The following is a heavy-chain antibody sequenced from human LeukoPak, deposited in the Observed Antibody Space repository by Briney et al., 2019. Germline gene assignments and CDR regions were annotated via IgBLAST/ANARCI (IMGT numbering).Heavy chain of an antibody. CDR2: ISYDGTNK. CDR3: ARARYCSSTSCRNAFDI. CDR1: GFTVSSNY. V-gene: IGHV3-30-3*01. D-gene: IGHD2-2*01. J-gene: IGHJ3*02. Sequence: GGSLRLSCAASGFTVSSNYMSWVRQAPGKGLEWVALISYDGTNKYYADSVKGRFTVSRDNSKSTLYLQMNSLRAEDTALYHCARARYCSSTSCRNAFDIWGQGTMVTVSS.